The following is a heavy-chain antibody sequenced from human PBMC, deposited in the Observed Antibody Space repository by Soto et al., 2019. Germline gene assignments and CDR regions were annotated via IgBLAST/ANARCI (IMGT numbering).Heavy chain of an antibody. Sequence: EVQLVESGGGLVQPGGSLRLSCGASGFTFSSYWMHWVRQAPGKGLVWVSRINSDGSSTSYADSVKGRFTISRDNAKNTLYLQMNSLRAADTAVYYCARRIIAARPWFDPWGQGTLVTVSS. CDR3: ARRIIAARPWFDP. V-gene: IGHV3-74*01. CDR1: GFTFSSYW. J-gene: IGHJ5*02. D-gene: IGHD6-6*01. CDR2: INSDGSST.